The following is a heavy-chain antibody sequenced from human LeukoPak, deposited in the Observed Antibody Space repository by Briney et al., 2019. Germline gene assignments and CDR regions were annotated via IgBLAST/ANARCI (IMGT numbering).Heavy chain of an antibody. V-gene: IGHV3-33*01. CDR2: IWYDGSNK. CDR1: GFTFSSYG. D-gene: IGHD4-17*01. CDR3: ARAWVTTEYYFDY. J-gene: IGHJ4*02. Sequence: GRSLRLSCAASGFTFSSYGMHWVRQAPAKGLAWVAVIWYDGSNKYYADSVKGRFTMSRDNSKNTLYLQMNSLRAEDTAVYYCARAWVTTEYYFDYWGQGTLVTVSS.